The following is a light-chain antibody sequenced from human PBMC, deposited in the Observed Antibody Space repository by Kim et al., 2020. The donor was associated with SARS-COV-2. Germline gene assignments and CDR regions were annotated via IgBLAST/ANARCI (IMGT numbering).Light chain of an antibody. Sequence: KTVTISCTGSSGSIASNYVQWYQQRPGSAPTTVIYEDNQRTSGVPDRSSGSIDSSSNSASLTISGLKTEDEADYYCQSYDSSNHWVFGGGTQLTVL. CDR3: QSYDSSNHWV. CDR2: EDN. J-gene: IGLJ3*02. CDR1: SGSIASNY. V-gene: IGLV6-57*02.